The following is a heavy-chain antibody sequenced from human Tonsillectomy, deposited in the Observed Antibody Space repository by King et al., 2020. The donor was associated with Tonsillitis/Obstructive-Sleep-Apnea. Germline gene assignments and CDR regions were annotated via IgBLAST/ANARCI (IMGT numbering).Heavy chain of an antibody. CDR2: ISRSNTFT. D-gene: IGHD1-26*01. V-gene: IGHV3-11*06. CDR1: GFTFSDYY. Sequence: VQLVESGGDLVTPGGSLRLSCAASGFTFSDYYMSWIRQAPGKGLEWVSYISRSNTFTNYADSVKGRFTISRDNAKNSLYLQMNSLRAEDTAVYYCARHFATFYYYYGMDVGGQGTTATVSS. CDR3: ARHFATFYYYYGMDV. J-gene: IGHJ6*02.